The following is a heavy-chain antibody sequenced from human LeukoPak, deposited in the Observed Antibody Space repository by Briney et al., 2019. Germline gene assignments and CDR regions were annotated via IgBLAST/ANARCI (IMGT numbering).Heavy chain of an antibody. J-gene: IGHJ3*02. CDR1: GGSISSYY. CDR3: ARKTKGDLDFWSGYPFNDAFDI. Sequence: PSETLSLTCTVSGGSISSYYWSWIRQPPGKGLEWIGYIYYSGSTNYNPSLKSRVTISVDTSKNQFSLKLSSVTAADTAVYYCARKTKGDLDFWSGYPFNDAFDIWGQGTMVTVSS. CDR2: IYYSGST. V-gene: IGHV4-59*01. D-gene: IGHD3-3*01.